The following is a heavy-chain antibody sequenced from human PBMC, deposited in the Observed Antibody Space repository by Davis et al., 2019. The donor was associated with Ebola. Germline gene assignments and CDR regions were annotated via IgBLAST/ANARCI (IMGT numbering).Heavy chain of an antibody. Sequence: MPSETLSLTCTLSGGSISGYYLTWIRQPPGKGLEWVGYMYYGQGTNYNPSLKSRVTMSADASENQVSLKLSSVTAADTAVYYCARDPRTLGYYYYGMDVWGKGTTVTVSS. J-gene: IGHJ6*04. CDR2: MYYGQGT. V-gene: IGHV4-59*12. CDR1: GGSISGYY. D-gene: IGHD1-14*01. CDR3: ARDPRTLGYYYYGMDV.